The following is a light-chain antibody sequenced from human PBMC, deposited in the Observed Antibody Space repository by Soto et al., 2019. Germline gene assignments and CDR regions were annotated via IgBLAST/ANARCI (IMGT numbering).Light chain of an antibody. CDR2: ATS. CDR1: QSVSRN. J-gene: IGKJ3*01. CDR3: QQYSEWPLFT. V-gene: IGKV3-15*01. Sequence: EIVMTQSPVTLSVSPGERATLSCRASQSVSRNVAWYQQRPGQATRLVIYATSTRATGIPARFTGSGSVTAVSLTMSSLQSEDFAVYYCQQYSEWPLFTFGPGTKVDI.